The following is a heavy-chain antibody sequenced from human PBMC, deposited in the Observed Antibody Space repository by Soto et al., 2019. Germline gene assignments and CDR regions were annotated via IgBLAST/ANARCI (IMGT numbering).Heavy chain of an antibody. CDR1: GFTFSGSW. D-gene: IGHD3-10*01. CDR3: ARGIFGSGTANDY. CDR2: INGDGRGT. J-gene: IGHJ4*02. Sequence: EVQLVESGGGLVQPGGSLSLSCAASGFTFSGSWMHWVRQAPGKGLVWVSRINGDGRGTSYADFVKGRFTISRDDAKNTLFLQMNGLRAEDTAVYYCARGIFGSGTANDYWGQGTLVTVSS. V-gene: IGHV3-74*01.